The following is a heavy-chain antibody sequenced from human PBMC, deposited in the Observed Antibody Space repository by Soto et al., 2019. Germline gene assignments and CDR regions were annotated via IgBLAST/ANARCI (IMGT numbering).Heavy chain of an antibody. CDR3: AHRPRGYSYHFDY. CDR1: GFTFRSYA. CDR2: ISGSGDYT. D-gene: IGHD5-18*01. J-gene: IGHJ4*02. V-gene: IGHV3-23*01. Sequence: GGSLRLSCAASGFTFRSYAMNWVRQAPGKGLEWVSGISGSGDYTYYADSVKSRLTITKDTSKNQVVLTMTNMDPVDTATYYCAHRPRGYSYHFDYWGQGTLVTVPQ.